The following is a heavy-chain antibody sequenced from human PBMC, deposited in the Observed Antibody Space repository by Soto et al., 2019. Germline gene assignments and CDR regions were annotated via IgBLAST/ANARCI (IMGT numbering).Heavy chain of an antibody. Sequence: QVHLVQSGAEVKKPGASVKVSCKASGYTFTSYGITWVRQAPGQGLEWMRWISAHNGNTDYAQKLQGRVIVTGDTSTSTAYMELRSLISDDTAVYYCARGRYGDYWGQGALVTVSS. CDR2: ISAHNGNT. CDR3: ARGRYGDY. D-gene: IGHD1-1*01. V-gene: IGHV1-18*01. CDR1: GYTFTSYG. J-gene: IGHJ4*02.